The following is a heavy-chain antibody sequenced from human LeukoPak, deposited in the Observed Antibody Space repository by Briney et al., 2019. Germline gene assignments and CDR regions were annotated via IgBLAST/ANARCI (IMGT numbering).Heavy chain of an antibody. J-gene: IGHJ3*02. CDR1: GYTFTGYY. CDR3: ARIGSVGTYCTNGVCYVDDAFDI. V-gene: IGHV1-2*02. Sequence: ASVKVSCKASGYTFTGYYMHWVRQAPGQGLEWMGWINPNSGGTNYAQKFQGRVTMTRDTSISTAYMELSRLRSDDTAVYYCARIGSVGTYCTNGVCYVDDAFDIWGQGTMVTVSS. CDR2: INPNSGGT. D-gene: IGHD2-8*01.